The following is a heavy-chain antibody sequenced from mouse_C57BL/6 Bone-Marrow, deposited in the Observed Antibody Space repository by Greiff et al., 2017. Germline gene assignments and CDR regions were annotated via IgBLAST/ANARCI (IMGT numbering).Heavy chain of an antibody. CDR3: APYGSSDPY. CDR1: GYTFTSYW. J-gene: IGHJ3*01. CDR2: IDPSDSYT. Sequence: QVQLQPGAELVRPGTSVKLSCKASGYTFTSYWMHWVKQRPGQGLEWIGVIDPSDSYTNYNQKFKGKATLTVDTSSSTAYIQLSSLTSEDSAVYYCAPYGSSDPYWGQGTLVTVSA. D-gene: IGHD1-1*01. V-gene: IGHV1-59*01.